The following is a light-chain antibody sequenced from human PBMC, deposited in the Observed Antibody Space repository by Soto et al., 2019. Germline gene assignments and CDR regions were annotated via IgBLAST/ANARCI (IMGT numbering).Light chain of an antibody. Sequence: EIVLTQSPGTLSLSPGERATLSCRASQSVSSSYLAWYQQKPGQAPRLLVYGASSRATGIPDRFSGSGSGKIFLLTTRKLDLEYCAVYFCQGYGTSPQFSCGPGPKVVIK. CDR2: GAS. J-gene: IGKJ3*01. CDR3: QGYGTSPQFS. V-gene: IGKV3-20*01. CDR1: QSVSSSY.